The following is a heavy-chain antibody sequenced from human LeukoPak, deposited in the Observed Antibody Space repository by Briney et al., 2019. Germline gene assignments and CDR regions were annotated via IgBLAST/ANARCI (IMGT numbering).Heavy chain of an antibody. V-gene: IGHV3-21*01. CDR3: ARKYYDILTGYYPFDY. J-gene: IGHJ4*02. D-gene: IGHD3-9*01. Sequence: GSLRLSCAASGFTFSSYSMNWVRQAPGKGLEWVSSISSSSSYIYYADSVKGRFTISRDNAKNSLYLQMNSLRAEDTAVYYCARKYYDILTGYYPFDYWGQGTLVTVSS. CDR1: GFTFSSYS. CDR2: ISSSSSYI.